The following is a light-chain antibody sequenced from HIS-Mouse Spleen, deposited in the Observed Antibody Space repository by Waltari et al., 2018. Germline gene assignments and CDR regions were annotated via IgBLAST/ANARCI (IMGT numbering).Light chain of an antibody. CDR1: ALPKKY. J-gene: IGLJ2*01. V-gene: IGLV3-10*01. Sequence: SYELPQPPSVSVSPGQTARTTCSGDALPKKYAYWYQQTSGHAPVLVIYEDSKRPPGIPARFSGSSSGTMATLTISGAQVEDEADYYCYSSDSSGNHRVFGGGTKLTVL. CDR2: EDS. CDR3: YSSDSSGNHRV.